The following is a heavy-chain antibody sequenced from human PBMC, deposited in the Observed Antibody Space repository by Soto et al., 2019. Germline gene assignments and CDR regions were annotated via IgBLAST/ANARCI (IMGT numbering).Heavy chain of an antibody. CDR2: IYYSGST. J-gene: IGHJ3*02. Sequence: QVQLQESGPGLVKPSETLSLTCTVSGGSISSYYWSWIRQPPGKGLEWIGYIYYSGSTNYNPSLXGXVXIXIDTSKNQFSLKLSSVPAADTAVYYCAWRWGDAFDIWGQGTMVTVSS. D-gene: IGHD3-16*01. V-gene: IGHV4-59*08. CDR3: AWRWGDAFDI. CDR1: GGSISSYY.